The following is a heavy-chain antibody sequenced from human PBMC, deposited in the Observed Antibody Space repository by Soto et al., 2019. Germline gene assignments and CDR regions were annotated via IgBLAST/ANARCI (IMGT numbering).Heavy chain of an antibody. V-gene: IGHV4-31*03. CDR2: IYYSGST. J-gene: IGHJ4*02. D-gene: IGHD2-15*01. CDR3: ARSSSYAFTYYFDY. Sequence: PSETLSLTCTVSGGSISSGGYYWSWIRQHPGKGLEWIGYIYYSGSTYYNPSLKSRVTISVDTSKNQFSLKLSSVTAADTAVYYCARSSSYAFTYYFDYWGQGTLVTVSS. CDR1: GGSISSGGYY.